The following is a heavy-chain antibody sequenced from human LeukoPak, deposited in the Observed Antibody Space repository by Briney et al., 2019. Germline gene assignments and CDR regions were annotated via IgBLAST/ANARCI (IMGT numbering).Heavy chain of an antibody. Sequence: GGSLRLSCAASGFTFDDYGMSWVRQGPGKGLEWVSGINWNGGSTGYADSVKGQFTVSRDNSKKTVDLQMNSLRAEDTALYYCAKDPNFSSGWYLADYWGQGTLVTVSS. D-gene: IGHD6-19*01. J-gene: IGHJ4*02. CDR1: GFTFDDYG. CDR3: AKDPNFSSGWYLADY. V-gene: IGHV3-20*04. CDR2: INWNGGST.